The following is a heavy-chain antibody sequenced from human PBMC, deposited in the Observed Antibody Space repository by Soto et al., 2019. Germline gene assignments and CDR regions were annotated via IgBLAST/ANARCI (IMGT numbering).Heavy chain of an antibody. CDR2: IWYDGSNK. J-gene: IGHJ5*02. V-gene: IGHV3-33*01. D-gene: IGHD4-4*01. Sequence: GGSLRLSCAASGFTFSSYGMHWVRQAPGKGLEWVAVIWYDGSNKYYADSVKGRFTISRDNSKNTLYLQMNSLRAEDTAVYYCARERFTVTTTWFDPWGQGTLVTVSS. CDR3: ARERFTVTTTWFDP. CDR1: GFTFSSYG.